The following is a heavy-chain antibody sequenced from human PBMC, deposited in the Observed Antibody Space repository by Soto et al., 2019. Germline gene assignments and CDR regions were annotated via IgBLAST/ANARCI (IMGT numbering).Heavy chain of an antibody. CDR2: ISAYNGNT. D-gene: IGHD3-3*01. CDR1: GYTFTSYG. V-gene: IGHV1-18*01. J-gene: IGHJ6*03. CDR3: ARDYDFWSGYYPLLDYYYMDV. Sequence: QVQLVQSGAEVKKPGASVKVSCKASGYTFTSYGISWVRQAPGQGLEWMGWISAYNGNTNYAQKLQGRVTMTTDTSTSTDYMELRSLRSDDTAVYYCARDYDFWSGYYPLLDYYYMDVWGKGTPVTVSS.